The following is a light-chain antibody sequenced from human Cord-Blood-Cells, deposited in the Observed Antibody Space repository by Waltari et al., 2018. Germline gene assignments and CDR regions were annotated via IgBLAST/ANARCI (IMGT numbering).Light chain of an antibody. V-gene: IGKV3-20*01. CDR1: QSVSSSY. CDR3: QQYGSSPPIT. CDR2: GES. Sequence: ELVLTQSPGTLSLSPGERATLSCRASQSVSSSYLAWYQQNPGQAPRLLIYGESSRAAGIPDRFSGSGSGTVFTLTISRLEPEDFAVYYCQQYGSSPPITFGHGTRLEIK. J-gene: IGKJ5*01.